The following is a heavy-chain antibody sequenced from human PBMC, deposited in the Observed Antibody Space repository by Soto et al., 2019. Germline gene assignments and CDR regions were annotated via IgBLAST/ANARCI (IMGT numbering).Heavy chain of an antibody. Sequence: EVQLVESGGGLVQPGGSLRLSCAASGFTFSSYEMNWVRQAPGKGLEWVSYISSSGSTIYYADSVKGRFTISRDNAKNSLYLQMNSLRAEDTAVYYCARDPDTAMVRGDYWGQGTLATVSS. CDR2: ISSSGSTI. V-gene: IGHV3-48*03. J-gene: IGHJ4*02. D-gene: IGHD5-18*01. CDR3: ARDPDTAMVRGDY. CDR1: GFTFSSYE.